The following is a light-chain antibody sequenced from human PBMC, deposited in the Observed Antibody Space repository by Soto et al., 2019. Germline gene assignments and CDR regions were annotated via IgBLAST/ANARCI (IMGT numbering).Light chain of an antibody. V-gene: IGKV3-11*01. J-gene: IGKJ4*01. CDR2: DAS. Sequence: EIVLTQSPATLSLSPGERATLSCRASQSVSSYLAWYQQKPGQAPRLLIYDASNRATGIPARFSGSGSGTDFTLTISRLEPEDFAVYYCQQGSFGGGTKVGIK. CDR3: QQGS. CDR1: QSVSSY.